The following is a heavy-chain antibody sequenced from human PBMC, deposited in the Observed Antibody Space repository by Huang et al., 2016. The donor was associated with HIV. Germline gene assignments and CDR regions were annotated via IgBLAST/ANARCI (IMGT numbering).Heavy chain of an antibody. CDR3: ARGSLEYSVSSSLDY. CDR2: LRPVFDSP. D-gene: IGHD4-4*01. Sequence: QVQLLQSGAEVKKPGSSVKVSCTASVGPFRSYSLAWVRQAPGKGLVLMAMLRPVFDSPNYAQKVQGRVRGTADESTSTVYMELRDLRPDDTAVYFCARGSLEYSVSSSLDYWGQGTHVTVSS. V-gene: IGHV1-69*13. CDR1: VGPFRSYS. J-gene: IGHJ4*02.